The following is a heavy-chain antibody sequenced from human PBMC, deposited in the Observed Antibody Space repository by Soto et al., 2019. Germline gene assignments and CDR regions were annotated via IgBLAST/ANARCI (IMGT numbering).Heavy chain of an antibody. CDR1: GFPFSSFG. J-gene: IGHJ4*02. V-gene: IGHV3-30*18. CDR3: AKEMYPRTVLDSSSPWGDY. Sequence: GGSLRLSCAASGFPFSSFGLHWVRQAPGKGPEWVAVISSDGSKKFYADSVKGRFTISRDLSGNTLFLQMNSLRLEDTAVYFCAKEMYPRTVLDSSSPWGDYWGQGTLVTVSS. CDR2: ISSDGSKK. D-gene: IGHD6-6*01.